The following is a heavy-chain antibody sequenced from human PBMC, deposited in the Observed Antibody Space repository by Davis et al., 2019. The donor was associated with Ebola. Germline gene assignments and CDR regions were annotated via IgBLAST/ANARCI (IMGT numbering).Heavy chain of an antibody. Sequence: GESLKISCAASGFTFSNAWMNWVRQAPGKGLEWVSAISGSGGSTYYADSVKGRFTISRDNSKNTLYLQMNSLRAEDTAVYYCAKDLDSPDFPYYYGMDVWGQGTTVTVSS. V-gene: IGHV3-23*01. CDR1: GFTFSNAW. J-gene: IGHJ6*02. CDR2: ISGSGGST. CDR3: AKDLDSPDFPYYYGMDV. D-gene: IGHD2/OR15-2a*01.